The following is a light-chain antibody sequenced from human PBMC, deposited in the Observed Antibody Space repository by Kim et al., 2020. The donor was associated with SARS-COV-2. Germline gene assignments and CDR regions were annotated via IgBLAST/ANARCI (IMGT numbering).Light chain of an antibody. Sequence: EIVLTQSPGTLSLSLGQRATLSCRASQSVSSGNLAWCQQKPGQAPRLLIYGASSRATGIPDRFSGGGSGTDFTLTINRLEPEDFAVYYCQQYAGSPYTFGQGTKLEI. CDR3: QQYAGSPYT. J-gene: IGKJ2*01. CDR1: QSVSSGN. CDR2: GAS. V-gene: IGKV3-20*01.